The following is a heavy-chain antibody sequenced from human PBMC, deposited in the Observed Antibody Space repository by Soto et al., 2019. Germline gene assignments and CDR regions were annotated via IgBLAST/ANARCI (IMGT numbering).Heavy chain of an antibody. CDR2: INHSGST. CDR1: GGSFSGYY. Sequence: SETLSLTCAVYGGSFSGYYWSWIRQPPGKGLEWIGEINHSGSTNYNPSIKSRVTISVDTSKNQFSLKLSSVTAADTAVYYCAREPPLCSSSSCYFDYWGQGTLVTVSS. V-gene: IGHV4-34*01. D-gene: IGHD2-2*01. J-gene: IGHJ4*02. CDR3: AREPPLCSSSSCYFDY.